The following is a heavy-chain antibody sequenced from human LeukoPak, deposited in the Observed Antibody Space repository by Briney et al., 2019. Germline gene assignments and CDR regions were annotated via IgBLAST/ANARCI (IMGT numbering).Heavy chain of an antibody. Sequence: GESLKISCKGSGYNFANYWIGWVRQMPGKGLEWLGIIYPGDSNTRYSPSFQGQVTISVDKSISTAYLQWSSLKASDTAIYYCARTNHDYSDSLYFYYYMDVWGKGTTVTISS. CDR2: IYPGDSNT. J-gene: IGHJ6*03. V-gene: IGHV5-51*01. D-gene: IGHD4-11*01. CDR1: GYNFANYW. CDR3: ARTNHDYSDSLYFYYYMDV.